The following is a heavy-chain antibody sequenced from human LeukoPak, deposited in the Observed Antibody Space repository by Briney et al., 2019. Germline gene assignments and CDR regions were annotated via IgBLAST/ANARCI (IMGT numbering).Heavy chain of an antibody. CDR3: ARERHGHPFDC. V-gene: IGHV4-61*02. J-gene: IGHJ4*02. Sequence: PSQTLSLTCTVSGGSISSGSYYWSWIRQPAGKGLEWIGRIYTSGSTNYNPSLKSRVTISSDTSKNQFSLELSSVTAADTAVYYCARERHGHPFDCWGQGALVTVSS. CDR1: GGSISSGSYY. CDR2: IYTSGST.